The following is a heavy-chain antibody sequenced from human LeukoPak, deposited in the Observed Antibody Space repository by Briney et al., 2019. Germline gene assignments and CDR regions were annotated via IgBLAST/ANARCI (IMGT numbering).Heavy chain of an antibody. V-gene: IGHV4-39*07. Sequence: SETLSLTCTVSGGSVSSTTYYWSWIRQPPGKGLEWIASINYSGSTYYNPSLKSRVTISVDRSKNQFSLKLSSVTAADTAVYYCARLDAAIAAAGTGWFDPWGQGTLVTVSS. D-gene: IGHD6-13*01. CDR3: ARLDAAIAAAGTGWFDP. CDR1: GGSVSSTTYY. CDR2: INYSGST. J-gene: IGHJ5*02.